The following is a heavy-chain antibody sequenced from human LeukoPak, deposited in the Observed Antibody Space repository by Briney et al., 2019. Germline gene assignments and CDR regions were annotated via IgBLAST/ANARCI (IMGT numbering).Heavy chain of an antibody. CDR1: GYSFTSYW. Sequence: GESLKISCKGSGYSFTSYWIGWVRQMPGKGLEWMGIIYPGDSDTRYSPSFQGQVTISADKSISTAYLQWSSLKASDTAMYYCARRGYCSGGSCLYFDYWGRGTLVTVSS. CDR3: ARRGYCSGGSCLYFDY. CDR2: IYPGDSDT. D-gene: IGHD2-15*01. V-gene: IGHV5-51*01. J-gene: IGHJ4*02.